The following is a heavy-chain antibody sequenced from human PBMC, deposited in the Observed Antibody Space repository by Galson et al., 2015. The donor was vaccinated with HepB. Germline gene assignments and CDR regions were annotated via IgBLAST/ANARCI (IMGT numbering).Heavy chain of an antibody. CDR3: ARENWNYGGPLDY. D-gene: IGHD1-7*01. Sequence: SVKVSCKASGYTFTGYYMHWVRQAPGQGLEWIGWINPNSGGTNYAQKFPGRVTMTRDTSISTAYMELSRLRSDDTAVYYCARENWNYGGPLDYWGQGTLVTVSS. CDR2: INPNSGGT. CDR1: GYTFTGYY. J-gene: IGHJ4*02. V-gene: IGHV1-2*02.